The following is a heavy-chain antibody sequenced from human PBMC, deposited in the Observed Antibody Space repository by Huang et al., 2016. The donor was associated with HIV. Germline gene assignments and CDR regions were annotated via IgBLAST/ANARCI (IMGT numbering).Heavy chain of an antibody. D-gene: IGHD3-3*01. J-gene: IGHJ4*02. CDR3: ARDIAIFGEPLDS. CDR1: GVSVTRSPWY. CDR2: INYDGST. V-gene: IGHV4-39*01. Sequence: QPRLQESGPGLVKPSETLSLTCTVSGVSVTRSPWYWVWVRQSPGKGLEWNAGINYDGSTYYKSSLKSRLTPSLDTSKNQFSLKLTSVTAADTAVYFCARDIAIFGEPLDSWGQGTAVTVSS.